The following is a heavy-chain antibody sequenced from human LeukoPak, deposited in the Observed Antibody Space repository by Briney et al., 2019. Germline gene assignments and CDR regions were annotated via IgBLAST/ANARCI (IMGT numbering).Heavy chain of an antibody. CDR3: ARGPRAYMVRGVISHFS. V-gene: IGHV4-30-2*01. D-gene: IGHD3-10*01. Sequence: SETLSLTCTVSGGSISSGGYYWSWIRQPPGKGLEWIGYIYHSGSTYYNPSLKSRVTISVDRSKNQFSLKLSSVTAADTAVYYCARGPRAYMVRGVISHFSWGQGTLVTVSS. CDR2: IYHSGST. CDR1: GGSISSGGYY. J-gene: IGHJ5*02.